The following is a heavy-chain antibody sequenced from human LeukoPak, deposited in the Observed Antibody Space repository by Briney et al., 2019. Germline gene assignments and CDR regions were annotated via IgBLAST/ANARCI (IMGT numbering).Heavy chain of an antibody. CDR1: GFTFSSYS. CDR2: ISSSSSTV. J-gene: IGHJ6*03. CDR3: ARDAGFGGNSDYYYMDV. D-gene: IGHD4-23*01. V-gene: IGHV3-48*01. Sequence: GGSLRLSCAASGFTFSSYSMNWVRQAPGKGLEWVSYISSSSSTVYYADSVKGRFSISKDYAKNSLYLQMNSLRAADTAVYFCARDAGFGGNSDYYYMDVWGKGTTVTVSS.